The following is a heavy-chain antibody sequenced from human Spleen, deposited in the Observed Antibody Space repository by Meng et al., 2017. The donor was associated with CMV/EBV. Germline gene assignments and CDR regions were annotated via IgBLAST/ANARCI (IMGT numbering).Heavy chain of an antibody. CDR2: ISYDGSNK. V-gene: IGHV3-30-3*01. Sequence: GESLKISCAASGFTFSSYAMHWVRQAPGKGLEWVAVISYDGSNKYYADSVKGRFTISRDNSKNTLYLQMNSLRAEDTAVYYCARGASLVVPAARPVYWGQGTLVTVSS. J-gene: IGHJ4*02. D-gene: IGHD2-2*01. CDR3: ARGASLVVPAARPVY. CDR1: GFTFSSYA.